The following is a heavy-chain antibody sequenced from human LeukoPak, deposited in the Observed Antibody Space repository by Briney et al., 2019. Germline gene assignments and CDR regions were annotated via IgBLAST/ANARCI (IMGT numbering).Heavy chain of an antibody. Sequence: GGSVSLSCAASGFTFSSYAMRWVRPPPGKRLEWVSAISGSGDRTYYADSVKGRFTISRDNSKNTLYLQINSMRDEDTAVYYCAKNEVGATNNWFDPWGQGTLVTVSP. D-gene: IGHD1-26*01. V-gene: IGHV3-23*01. CDR2: ISGSGDRT. CDR1: GFTFSSYA. J-gene: IGHJ5*02. CDR3: AKNEVGATNNWFDP.